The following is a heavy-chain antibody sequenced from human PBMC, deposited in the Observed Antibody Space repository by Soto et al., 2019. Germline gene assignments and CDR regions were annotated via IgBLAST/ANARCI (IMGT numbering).Heavy chain of an antibody. CDR3: AKHDTNSSSWYTPLDY. J-gene: IGHJ4*02. V-gene: IGHV3-23*01. Sequence: GGSLRLSCATSGFTFTTYAMSWVRQAPGKGLEWVSGITPSGGTTYYADSVKGRFTLSRDNSKNTLYLQMNSLRAEDTAVYYCAKHDTNSSSWYTPLDYWGQGNLVTVSS. CDR2: ITPSGGTT. D-gene: IGHD6-13*01. CDR1: GFTFTTYA.